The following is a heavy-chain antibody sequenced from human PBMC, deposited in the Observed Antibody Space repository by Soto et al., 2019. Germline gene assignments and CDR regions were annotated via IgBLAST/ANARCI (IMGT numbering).Heavy chain of an antibody. D-gene: IGHD1-26*01. Sequence: QVQLQESGPGLVKPSQTLSVTCSVSGDSVGRGGHYWTWIRQHPGKGLGWIGSIYWTGSTSYNPSLKSRVTISVDRSKNQFSLKVSSVTAADTAVYYCARDAGLASAIDYWGQGTLITVSS. CDR3: ARDAGLASAIDY. V-gene: IGHV4-31*02. CDR2: IYWTGST. CDR1: GDSVGRGGHY. J-gene: IGHJ4*02.